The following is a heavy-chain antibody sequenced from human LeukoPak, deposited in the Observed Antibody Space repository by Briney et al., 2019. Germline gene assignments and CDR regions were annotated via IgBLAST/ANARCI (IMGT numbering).Heavy chain of an antibody. V-gene: IGHV4-39*07. J-gene: IGHJ6*03. CDR3: ARTTEAHSWQTRYYSYYMDV. CDR2: VSQSGNT. Sequence: SETLSLTCTLSGDSISSSDHYWVWIRQSPGKGLEWIGSVSQSGNTYYKSSLKSRVTISLDTSKNQFSLRLNSVTAADTAVFYCARTTEAHSWQTRYYSYYMDVWGKGTTVTVSS. D-gene: IGHD6-13*01. CDR1: GDSISSSDHY.